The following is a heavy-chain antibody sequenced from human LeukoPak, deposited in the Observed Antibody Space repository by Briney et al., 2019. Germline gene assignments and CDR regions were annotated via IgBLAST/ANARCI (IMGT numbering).Heavy chain of an antibody. D-gene: IGHD2-8*01. CDR2: INPSGGST. Sequence: ASVKVSCKASGYTFTSYYMHWVRQAPGQGLEWMGIINPSGGSTSYAQKFQGRVTMTRDMSTSTVYMELSSLRSEDTAVYYCAGGSGYCTNGVCLNYYYYYMDVWGKGTTVTVSS. J-gene: IGHJ6*03. V-gene: IGHV1-46*01. CDR1: GYTFTSYY. CDR3: AGGSGYCTNGVCLNYYYYYMDV.